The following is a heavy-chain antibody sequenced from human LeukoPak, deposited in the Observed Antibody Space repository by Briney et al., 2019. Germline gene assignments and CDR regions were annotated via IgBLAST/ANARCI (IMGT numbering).Heavy chain of an antibody. Sequence: PGGSLRLSCAASGFTVSSTYMSWVRQAPGQGLEWVSVIYSGGSTYYADSVKGRFTISRDNSKNTLYLQMNSLRADDTAVYYCATIGLARDAFDIWGQGTMVTVSS. CDR2: IYSGGST. CDR1: GFTVSSTY. J-gene: IGHJ3*02. CDR3: ATIGLARDAFDI. D-gene: IGHD3-16*01. V-gene: IGHV3-53*01.